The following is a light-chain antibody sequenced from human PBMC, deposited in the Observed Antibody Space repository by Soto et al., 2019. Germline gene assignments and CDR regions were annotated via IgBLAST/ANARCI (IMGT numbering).Light chain of an antibody. CDR3: CAYAGYSTFV. CDR2: EGS. Sequence: QSALIQPASVSGSPGQSITLSCIGTSSDIGTYNLVSWYQHHPGKAPKLIIYEGSKRSSGYSNRFSGSQSGNTASLTISGLQAEDEADYYCCAYAGYSTFVFGTGTKLTVL. CDR1: SSDIGTYNL. V-gene: IGLV2-23*01. J-gene: IGLJ1*01.